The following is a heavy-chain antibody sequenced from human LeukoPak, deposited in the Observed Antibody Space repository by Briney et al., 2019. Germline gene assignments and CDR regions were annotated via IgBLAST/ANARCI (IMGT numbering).Heavy chain of an antibody. J-gene: IGHJ4*02. Sequence: PGGSLRLSCVVSGVSLSSHGMHWVRQAPGKGLEWLTFTWSDGRSEYYADSVKGRFTVSRDNSKNTVYLQINSLRVEDTAVYYCARAPSGYYSNFDHWGQGTLVTVSS. D-gene: IGHD3-3*01. V-gene: IGHV3-33*01. CDR2: TWSDGRSE. CDR1: GVSLSSHG. CDR3: ARAPSGYYSNFDH.